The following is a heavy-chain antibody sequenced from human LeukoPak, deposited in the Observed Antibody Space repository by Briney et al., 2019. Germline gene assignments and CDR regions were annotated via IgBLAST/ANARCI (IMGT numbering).Heavy chain of an antibody. J-gene: IGHJ4*02. V-gene: IGHV4-4*07. Sequence: PSETQSLTCTASGGSISSYYWSWIRQPAGKGLEWIGRIYTSGSTNYNPSLKSRVTMSVDTSKNQFSLKLSSVTAADTAVYYCARDYYDFWSGYVYYFDYWGQGTLVTVSS. CDR1: GGSISSYY. D-gene: IGHD3-3*01. CDR2: IYTSGST. CDR3: ARDYYDFWSGYVYYFDY.